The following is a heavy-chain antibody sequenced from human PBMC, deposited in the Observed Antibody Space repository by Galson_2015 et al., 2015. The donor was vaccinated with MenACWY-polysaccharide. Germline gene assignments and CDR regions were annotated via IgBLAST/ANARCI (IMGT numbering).Heavy chain of an antibody. J-gene: IGHJ5*01. V-gene: IGHV3-23*01. CDR2: LDGSGTNT. Sequence: LRLSCAASGFTFSTYGMGWVRQAPGEGLEWVSTLDGSGTNTYYADSVRGRFTLSRDNSKKMLYLQMNSLRAEDTALYYCAKDASNSWFDYWGQGSLVTVSS. CDR1: GFTFSTYG. CDR3: AKDASNSWFDY. D-gene: IGHD4-23*01.